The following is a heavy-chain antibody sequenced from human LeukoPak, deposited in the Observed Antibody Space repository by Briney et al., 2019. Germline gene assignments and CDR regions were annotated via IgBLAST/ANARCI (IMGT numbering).Heavy chain of an antibody. CDR2: IKQDRSEK. CDR3: ARVMGRYCSSTSCYVDY. CDR1: GFTFTNYW. J-gene: IGHJ4*02. V-gene: IGHV3-7*01. D-gene: IGHD2-2*01. Sequence: SGGSLRLSCAASGFTFTNYWMSWVRQAPGKGLELVANIKQDRSEKYYVDSVKGRFTISRDNAKNSLYLQMNSLRAEDTAVYYCARVMGRYCSSTSCYVDYWGQGTLVTVSS.